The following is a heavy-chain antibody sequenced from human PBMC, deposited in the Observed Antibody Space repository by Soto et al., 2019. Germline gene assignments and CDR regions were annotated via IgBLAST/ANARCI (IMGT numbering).Heavy chain of an antibody. CDR1: GFTFSSYG. CDR2: ISYDGSNK. V-gene: IGHV3-30*18. Sequence: GGSLRLSCAASGFTFSSYGMHWVRQAPGKGLEWVAVISYDGSNKYYADSVKGRFTISRDNSKNTLYLQMNSLRAEDTAVYYCAKTIFGVVMMLDYWGQGTLVTVSS. CDR3: AKTIFGVVMMLDY. D-gene: IGHD3-3*01. J-gene: IGHJ4*02.